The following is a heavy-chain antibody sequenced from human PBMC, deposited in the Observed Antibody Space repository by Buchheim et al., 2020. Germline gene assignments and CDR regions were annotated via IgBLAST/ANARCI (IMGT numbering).Heavy chain of an antibody. CDR2: INPNNGDT. CDR3: ARFHYDTSMDV. J-gene: IGHJ6*02. Sequence: QVQLVQSGAEVKKPGASVKVSCKASGYTITGYYMHWVRQAPGQGLEWMGWINPNNGDTNYAQKFQGRVTMTRDTSISPVHMELSRLRSDDTAVYYCARFHYDTSMDVWGQGTT. D-gene: IGHD3-22*01. V-gene: IGHV1-2*02. CDR1: GYTITGYY.